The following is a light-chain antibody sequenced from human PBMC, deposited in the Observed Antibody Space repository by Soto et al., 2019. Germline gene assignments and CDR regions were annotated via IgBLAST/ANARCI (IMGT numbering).Light chain of an antibody. Sequence: ILMTQTPLSLSIIPGQTASISCKSSHSLLHSDGKTYFYWYVQKAGQAPQPLIYEVSNRFSGVPERFSGSGSRTDFTLKISRVEADDVGIYYCMQDIDIPWTFGQGTKVEIK. CDR3: MQDIDIPWT. CDR2: EVS. V-gene: IGKV2-29*03. CDR1: HSLLHSDGKTY. J-gene: IGKJ1*01.